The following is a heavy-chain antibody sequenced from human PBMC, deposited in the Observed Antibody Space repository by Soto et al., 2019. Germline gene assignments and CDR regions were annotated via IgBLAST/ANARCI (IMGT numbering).Heavy chain of an antibody. CDR1: GFNFNKYG. CDR2: TSYDGSNH. CDR3: AKDRLAVGAVPATIPYYYYYGMDV. J-gene: IGHJ6*02. D-gene: IGHD2-2*01. V-gene: IGHV3-30*18. Sequence: QSGGSLRLSCAASGFNFNKYGVHWVRQAPGKGLEWVAVTSYDGSNHHYSESVKGRFTISRDNYNNTLYLQMNSLRTEDTAIYYCAKDRLAVGAVPATIPYYYYYGMDVWDQGTTVTVSS.